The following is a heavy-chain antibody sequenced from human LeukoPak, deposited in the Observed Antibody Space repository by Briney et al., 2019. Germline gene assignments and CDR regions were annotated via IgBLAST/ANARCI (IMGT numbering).Heavy chain of an antibody. CDR1: GGSISSSNW. D-gene: IGHD6-13*01. CDR3: ARHVRYQQLARLDY. V-gene: IGHV4-4*02. Sequence: SGTLSLTCAVSGGSISSSNWWSWVCQSPGKGLEWIGEIYHTGSTNYNPSLKSRVTISVDKSKNQFSLKLSSVTAADTAVYYCARHVRYQQLARLDYWGQGTLVTVSS. J-gene: IGHJ4*02. CDR2: IYHTGST.